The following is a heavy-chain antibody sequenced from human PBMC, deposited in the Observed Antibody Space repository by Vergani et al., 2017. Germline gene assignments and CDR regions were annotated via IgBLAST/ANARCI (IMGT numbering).Heavy chain of an antibody. J-gene: IGHJ4*02. Sequence: QMQLVQSGPEVKKPGTSVKVSCKASGFTFTSSAVQWVRQARGQRLEWIGWIVVGSGNTNYAQKFQERVTITRDMSTSTAYMELSSLRSDDTAVYYCARDRYYDSSGSGANYWGQGTLVTVSS. CDR1: GFTFTSSA. D-gene: IGHD3-22*01. CDR3: ARDRYYDSSGSGANY. V-gene: IGHV1-58*01. CDR2: IVVGSGNT.